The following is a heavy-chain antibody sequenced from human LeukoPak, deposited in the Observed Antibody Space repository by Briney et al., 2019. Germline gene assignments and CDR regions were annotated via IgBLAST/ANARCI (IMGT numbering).Heavy chain of an antibody. J-gene: IGHJ4*02. CDR3: ARGSWSSSIDY. Sequence: SETLSLTCAVYGGSFSGYYWSWIRQPPGKGPEWIGYIYYSGSTYYNPSLKSRVTISGDTSKNQFSLKVNSVTAADTAVYYCARGSWSSSIDYWGQGTLVTVSS. V-gene: IGHV4-30-4*08. D-gene: IGHD6-6*01. CDR1: GGSFSGYY. CDR2: IYYSGST.